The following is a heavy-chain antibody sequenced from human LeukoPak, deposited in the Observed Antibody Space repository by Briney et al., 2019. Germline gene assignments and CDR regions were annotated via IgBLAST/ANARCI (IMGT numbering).Heavy chain of an antibody. Sequence: GRSLRLSCAASGFTFSSYAMHWVRQAPGEGLEWVAVISYDGSNKYYADSVKGRFTISRDNSKNTLYLQMNSLRAEDTAVYYCASSWISAAAGRSAFDYWGQEPWSPSPQ. D-gene: IGHD6-13*01. J-gene: IGHJ4*01. V-gene: IGHV3-30-3*01. CDR1: GFTFSSYA. CDR2: ISYDGSNK. CDR3: ASSWISAAAGRSAFDY.